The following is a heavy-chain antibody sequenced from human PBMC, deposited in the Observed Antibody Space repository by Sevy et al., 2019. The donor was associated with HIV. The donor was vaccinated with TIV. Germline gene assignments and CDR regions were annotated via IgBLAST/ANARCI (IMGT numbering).Heavy chain of an antibody. Sequence: GGSLRLSCAASGFTFSSYWMSWVRQAPGKGLEWVANIKQDGSEKYYVDSVKGRFTISRDNAKNSLYLQMNSLRAEDTAVYYCARDPSSGWRGSFYFDYWGQGTLVTVSS. CDR2: IKQDGSEK. CDR1: GFTFSSYW. J-gene: IGHJ4*02. D-gene: IGHD6-19*01. CDR3: ARDPSSGWRGSFYFDY. V-gene: IGHV3-7*03.